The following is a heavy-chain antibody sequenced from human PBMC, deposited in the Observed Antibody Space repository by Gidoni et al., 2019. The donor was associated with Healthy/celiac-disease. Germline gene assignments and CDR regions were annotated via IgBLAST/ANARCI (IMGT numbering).Heavy chain of an antibody. CDR2: INHSGST. J-gene: IGHJ3*02. CDR3: ARVSGSYCSGGSCSAWSRFNYGKRPDAFDI. CDR1: GGSFSGYY. V-gene: IGHV4-34*01. D-gene: IGHD2-15*01. Sequence: QVQLQQWGAGLLKPSETLSLTCAVYGGSFSGYYWSWIRQPPGKGLEWIGEINHSGSTNYNPSLKSRVTISVDTSKNQFSLKLSSVTAADTAVYYCARVSGSYCSGGSCSAWSRFNYGKRPDAFDIWGQGTMVTVSS.